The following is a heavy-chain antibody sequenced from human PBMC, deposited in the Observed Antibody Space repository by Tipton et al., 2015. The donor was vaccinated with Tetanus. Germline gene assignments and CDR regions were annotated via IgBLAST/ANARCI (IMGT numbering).Heavy chain of an antibody. J-gene: IGHJ6*02. CDR2: ISAYNKST. V-gene: IGHV1-18*04. CDR1: GYTFTDYG. CDR3: ARSPEYSSGYYYYNALDV. D-gene: IGHD5-18*01. Sequence: QLVQSGAEVKKPGASVKVSCKASGYTFTDYGISWVRQAPGQGLEWMSWISAYNKSTEYAQKVQDRLTMTTDTSTKTAYMELRNLRSDDTAVYFCARSPEYSSGYYYYNALDVWGQGATVTVSS.